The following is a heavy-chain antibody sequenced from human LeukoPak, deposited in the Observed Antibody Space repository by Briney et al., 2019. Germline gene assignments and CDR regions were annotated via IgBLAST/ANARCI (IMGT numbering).Heavy chain of an antibody. J-gene: IGHJ3*02. CDR3: ARDHSSSWYAAGAFDI. D-gene: IGHD6-13*01. CDR1: GFTFSDYY. Sequence: GSLRLSCAASGFTFSDYYMSWIRQASGKGLEWASYISSSSSYTNYADSVKGRFTTSRDNAENSLYLQMNSLRAEDTAVYYCARDHSSSWYAAGAFDIWGQGTMVTVSS. V-gene: IGHV3-11*06. CDR2: ISSSSSYT.